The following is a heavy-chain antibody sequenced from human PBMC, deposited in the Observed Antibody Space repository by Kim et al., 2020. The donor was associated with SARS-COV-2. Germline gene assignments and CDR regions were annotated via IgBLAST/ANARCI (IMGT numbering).Heavy chain of an antibody. D-gene: IGHD2-15*01. CDR3: ARDMGGVVAPINAFDI. V-gene: IGHV3-48*02. J-gene: IGHJ3*02. Sequence: YVKGRFTNSRDNAKTSLYLQMNSLRDEDTAVYYCARDMGGVVAPINAFDIWGQGTMVTVSS.